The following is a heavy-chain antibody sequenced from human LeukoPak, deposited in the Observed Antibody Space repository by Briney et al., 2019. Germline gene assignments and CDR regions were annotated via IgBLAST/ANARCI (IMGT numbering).Heavy chain of an antibody. CDR3: ARGDFMITFGGVIVQYYFDY. V-gene: IGHV1-8*03. CDR1: GYTFTSYD. Sequence: GASVKVSCKASGYTFTSYDINWVRQATGQGLEWMGWMNPNSGNTGYAQKFQGRVTITRNTSISTAYMELSSLRSEDTAVYYCARGDFMITFGGVIVQYYFDYWGQGTLVTVSS. D-gene: IGHD3-16*02. CDR2: MNPNSGNT. J-gene: IGHJ4*02.